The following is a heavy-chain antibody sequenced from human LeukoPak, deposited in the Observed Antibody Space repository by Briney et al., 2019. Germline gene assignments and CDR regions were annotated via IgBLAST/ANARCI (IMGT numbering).Heavy chain of an antibody. J-gene: IGHJ4*02. Sequence: SETLSLTCTVSGGSISSYYWSWIRQPAGKGLEWIGRIYTSGSTNYNSSLKSRVTMSVDTSKNQFSLKLSSVTAADTAVYYCASTARRRVYDSSGYYQLDYWGQGTLVTVSS. D-gene: IGHD3-22*01. CDR3: ASTARRRVYDSSGYYQLDY. V-gene: IGHV4-4*07. CDR1: GGSISSYY. CDR2: IYTSGST.